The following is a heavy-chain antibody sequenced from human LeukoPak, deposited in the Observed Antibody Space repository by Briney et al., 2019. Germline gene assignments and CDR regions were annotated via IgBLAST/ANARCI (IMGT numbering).Heavy chain of an antibody. CDR3: ARDKGRGSSYFDY. V-gene: IGHV1-2*02. J-gene: IGHJ4*01. D-gene: IGHD1-26*01. Sequence: ASVTVSCKASGYTFTIYYMHWLRQAPGQGVEWMGWINPNSGGTNYAQKFQGRVTMTRDTAITTAYMELRKLRGGDTAVYYCARDKGRGSSYFDYWGLGTLVTVSS. CDR1: GYTFTIYY. CDR2: INPNSGGT.